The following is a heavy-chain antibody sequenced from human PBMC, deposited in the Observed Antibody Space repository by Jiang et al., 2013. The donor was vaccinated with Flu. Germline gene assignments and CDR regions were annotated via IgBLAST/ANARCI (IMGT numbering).Heavy chain of an antibody. Sequence: GAEVKKPGESLKISCKGSGYSFTSYWIGWVRQMPGKGLEWMGIIYPGDSDTRYSPSFQGQVTISADKSISTAYLQWSSLKASDTAMYYCARHAARWCSGGSCYPDYWGQGTLVTVSS. CDR3: ARHAARWCSGGSCYPDY. V-gene: IGHV5-51*01. D-gene: IGHD2-15*01. CDR1: GYSFTSYW. J-gene: IGHJ4*02. CDR2: IYPGDSDT.